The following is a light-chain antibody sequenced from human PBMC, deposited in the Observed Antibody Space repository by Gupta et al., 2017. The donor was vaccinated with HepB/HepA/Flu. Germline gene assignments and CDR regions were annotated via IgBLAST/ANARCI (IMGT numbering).Light chain of an antibody. J-gene: IGLJ2*01. V-gene: IGLV3-19*01. CDR3: NSRDSSGNHLV. CDR1: SLSSYY. Sequence: SSELTQDPAVSVALGKTVRITCQGDSLSSYYARWYQQKQGQAPVLVLYGQNNRPSGIPDRFSGSSSGNTASLTITGAQAEDEADYYCNSRDSSGNHLVFGGGTKLTVL. CDR2: GQN.